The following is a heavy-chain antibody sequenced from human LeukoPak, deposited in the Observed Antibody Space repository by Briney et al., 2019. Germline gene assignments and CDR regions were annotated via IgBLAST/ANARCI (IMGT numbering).Heavy chain of an antibody. Sequence: GGSLRLSCAASGFSFSTYTMHWVRQAPGKGLEWVAAISYDGSNKYYADSVKDRFTISRDNSKNTLYLHMDSLSVADTTVHYCARGRKPSGYYYYMDVWGKGTTVTV. CDR2: ISYDGSNK. CDR1: GFSFSTYT. V-gene: IGHV3-30*04. J-gene: IGHJ6*03. CDR3: ARGRKPSGYYYYMDV.